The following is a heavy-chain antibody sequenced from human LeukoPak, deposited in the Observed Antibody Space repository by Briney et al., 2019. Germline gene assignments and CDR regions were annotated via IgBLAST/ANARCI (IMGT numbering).Heavy chain of an antibody. CDR3: AKNMVRGVIMSSSFDY. J-gene: IGHJ4*02. CDR1: GFTFSSYA. D-gene: IGHD3-10*01. V-gene: IGHV3-23*01. CDR2: ISGSGGST. Sequence: PGGSLRLSCAASGFTFSSYAMSWVRQAPGKGLEWVSAISGSGGSTYYADSVKGRFTISRDNSKNPLYLQMNSLRAEDTAVYYCAKNMVRGVIMSSSFDYWGQGTLVTVSS.